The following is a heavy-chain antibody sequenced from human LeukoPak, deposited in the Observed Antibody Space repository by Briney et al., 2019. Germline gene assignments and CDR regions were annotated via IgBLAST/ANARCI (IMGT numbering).Heavy chain of an antibody. CDR2: IKQDGSEK. Sequence: GGSLRLSCAASGFNFNIYWMSWVRQAPGKGLEWVANIKQDGSEKYYVDSVKGRFTISRDNAKNSLYLQMNSLRAEDTAVYYYARRNGAAVLDDWFDPWGQGTLVTVSS. J-gene: IGHJ5*02. D-gene: IGHD1-1*01. CDR1: GFNFNIYW. CDR3: ARRNGAAVLDDWFDP. V-gene: IGHV3-7*01.